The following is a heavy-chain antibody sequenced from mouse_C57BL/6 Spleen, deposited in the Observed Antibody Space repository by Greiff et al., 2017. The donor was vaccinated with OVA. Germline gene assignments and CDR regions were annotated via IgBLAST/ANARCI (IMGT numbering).Heavy chain of an antibody. CDR2: INPNNGAT. V-gene: IGHV1-39*01. Sequence: EVKLQEPGPELVKPGASVKISCKASGYTFTDYYMNWVKQSHGRSLEWIGVINPNNGATRYNEKLKSKATLTVDQPPSTAYMQRSILTSEDSAVYYFARPSYHRAFDYWGQGTTLTVSS. J-gene: IGHJ2*01. D-gene: IGHD3-1*01. CDR1: GYTFTDYY. CDR3: ARPSYHRAFDY.